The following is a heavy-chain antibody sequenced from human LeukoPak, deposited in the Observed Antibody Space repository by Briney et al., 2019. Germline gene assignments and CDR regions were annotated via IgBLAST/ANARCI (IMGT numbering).Heavy chain of an antibody. CDR1: GFTFSNYW. Sequence: GGSLRLSCAASGFTFSNYWMSWVRQAPGKGLEWVANIKQDGSDKYYVDSVKGRFSISRDNAKNSLYLQMNSLRAEDTAVYYCARDTVATTFDYWGQGTVVAVSS. CDR3: ARDTVATTFDY. D-gene: IGHD4-17*01. V-gene: IGHV3-7*04. J-gene: IGHJ4*02. CDR2: IKQDGSDK.